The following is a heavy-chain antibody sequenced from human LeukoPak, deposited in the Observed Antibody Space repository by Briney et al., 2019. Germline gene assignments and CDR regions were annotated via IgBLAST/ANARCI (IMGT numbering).Heavy chain of an antibody. Sequence: GGSLRLSCAASGFTFSDYYMSWIRQAPGKGLEWISYISGSGSTVYYTDSVKGRFTISRDNAKNSLYLQMNSLRAEDTAVYYCARRSSWYGGLDYWGQGTLVTVSS. CDR2: ISGSGSTV. CDR1: GFTFSDYY. D-gene: IGHD6-13*01. J-gene: IGHJ4*02. V-gene: IGHV3-11*01. CDR3: ARRSSWYGGLDY.